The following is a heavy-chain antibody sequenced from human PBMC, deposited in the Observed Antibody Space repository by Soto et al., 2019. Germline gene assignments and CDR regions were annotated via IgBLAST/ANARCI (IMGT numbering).Heavy chain of an antibody. CDR1: GGTFSSYA. Sequence: SVKVSCKASGGTFSSYAISWVRQAPGQGLEWMGGIIPIFGTANYAQKFQGRVTITADESTSTAYMELSRLRSEDTAVYYCVVVPAAIIKNRWFDPWGQGTVVTVSS. J-gene: IGHJ5*02. D-gene: IGHD2-2*01. CDR2: IIPIFGTA. CDR3: VVVPAAIIKNRWFDP. V-gene: IGHV1-69*13.